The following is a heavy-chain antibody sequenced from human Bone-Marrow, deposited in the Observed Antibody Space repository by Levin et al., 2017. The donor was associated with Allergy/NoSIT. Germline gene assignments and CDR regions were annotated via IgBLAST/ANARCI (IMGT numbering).Heavy chain of an antibody. CDR3: TRHGSGYDPHLTNDY. D-gene: IGHD5-12*01. J-gene: IGHJ4*02. V-gene: IGHV3-73*01. Sequence: GGSLRLSCAASGFTFSGSAMHWVRQASGKGLEWVGRIRSKANSYATAYAASVKGRFTISRDDSKNTAYLQMNSLKTEDTAVYYCTRHGSGYDPHLTNDYWGQGTLVTVSS. CDR2: IRSKANSYAT. CDR1: GFTFSGSA.